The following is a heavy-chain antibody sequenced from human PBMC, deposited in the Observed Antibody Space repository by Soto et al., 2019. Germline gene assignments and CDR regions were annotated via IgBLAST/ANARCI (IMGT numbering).Heavy chain of an antibody. CDR1: GFTFSSYA. Sequence: EVQLLESGGGLVQPGGSLRLSCAASGFTFSSYAMSWVRQAPGKGLEWVSAISGSGGSTYYADSVKGRFTISRDNSKNTVYLQMKSLRAEDTAVYYCATDVSFYDSSGDPVDIWGQGTMVTVSS. CDR3: ATDVSFYDSSGDPVDI. D-gene: IGHD3-22*01. J-gene: IGHJ3*02. V-gene: IGHV3-23*01. CDR2: ISGSGGST.